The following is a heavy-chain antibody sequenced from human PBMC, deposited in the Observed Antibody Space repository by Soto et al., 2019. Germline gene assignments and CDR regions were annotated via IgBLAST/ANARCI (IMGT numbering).Heavy chain of an antibody. CDR2: ITWNSGNI. Sequence: GGSLRLSCAASGFTFDDYAMYWVRQPPGKGLEWVSGITWNSGNIDYADSVKGRFTISRDNAKNSLYLQMNSLRAEDTALYYCAKDLNPHLVLFYYMDVWGKGTTVTVSS. V-gene: IGHV3-9*01. CDR1: GFTFDDYA. J-gene: IGHJ6*03. D-gene: IGHD2-21*01. CDR3: AKDLNPHLVLFYYMDV.